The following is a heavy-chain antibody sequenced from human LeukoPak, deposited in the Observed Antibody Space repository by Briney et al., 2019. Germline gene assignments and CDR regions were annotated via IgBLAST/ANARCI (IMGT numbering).Heavy chain of an antibody. CDR2: IYYSGST. V-gene: IGHV4-30-4*07. CDR3: ARTGEYGDYVGY. Sequence: PSETLSLTCAVSGGSISSGGYSWSWIRQPPGKGLEWIGYIYYSGSTYYNPSLKSRVTISVDTSKNQFSLKLSSVTAADTAVYYCARTGEYGDYVGYWGQGTLVTVSS. J-gene: IGHJ4*02. D-gene: IGHD4-17*01. CDR1: GGSISSGGYS.